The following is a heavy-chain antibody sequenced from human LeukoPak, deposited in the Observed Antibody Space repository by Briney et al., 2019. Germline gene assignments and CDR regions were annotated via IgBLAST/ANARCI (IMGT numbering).Heavy chain of an antibody. CDR2: INHSGST. V-gene: IGHV4-34*01. CDR1: GGSFSGYY. J-gene: IGHJ4*02. CDR3: ASGPGIAAVGTGGDY. D-gene: IGHD6-13*01. Sequence: ASETLSLTCAVYGGSFSGYYWSWIRQPPGKGLEWIGEINHSGSTNYNPSLKSRVTISVDTSKNQFSLKLSSVTAADTAVYYCASGPGIAAVGTGGDYWGQGTLVTVSS.